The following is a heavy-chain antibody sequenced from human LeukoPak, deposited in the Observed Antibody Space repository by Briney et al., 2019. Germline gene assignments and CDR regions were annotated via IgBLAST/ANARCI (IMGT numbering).Heavy chain of an antibody. CDR2: IKHSGST. Sequence: PSETLSLTCAVYGGSFSGYYWSWIRQPPGKGLEWIGEIKHSGSTNYNPSLKSRVTISVDTSKNQFSLKLSSVTAADTAVYYCARVFLSAGLVPAARIDYWGQGTLVTVSS. D-gene: IGHD2-2*01. CDR1: GGSFSGYY. V-gene: IGHV4-34*01. J-gene: IGHJ4*02. CDR3: ARVFLSAGLVPAARIDY.